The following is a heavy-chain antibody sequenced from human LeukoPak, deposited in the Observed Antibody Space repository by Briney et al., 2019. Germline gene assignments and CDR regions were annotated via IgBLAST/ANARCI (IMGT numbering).Heavy chain of an antibody. CDR2: MYYSRST. V-gene: IGHV4-59*08. Sequence: SETLSLTCTVSGGSISGNSWGWIRQPPGKGLEWIGCMYYSRSTNYDPSLKSRVNISIDTSKNQLSLKLNSVTAGDTAVYYCARRGRKQKWVRDQWGQGTVDSVS. D-gene: IGHD1-26*01. CDR3: ARRGRKQKWVRDQ. J-gene: IGHJ1*01. CDR1: GGSISGNS.